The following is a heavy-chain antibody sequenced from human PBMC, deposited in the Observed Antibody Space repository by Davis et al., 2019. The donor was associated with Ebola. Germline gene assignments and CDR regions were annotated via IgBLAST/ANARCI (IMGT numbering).Heavy chain of an antibody. J-gene: IGHJ4*02. CDR2: ISASGATT. CDR1: GFTFSTYP. CDR3: TTTTTASDY. D-gene: IGHD4-11*01. V-gene: IGHV3-23*01. Sequence: GGSLRLSCAAYGFTFSTYPMRWVRQAPGKGLEWVAAISASGATTYHADSVKGRFTISRDNSKNTLYLQMNSLKTEDTAVYYCTTTTTASDYWGQGTLVTVSS.